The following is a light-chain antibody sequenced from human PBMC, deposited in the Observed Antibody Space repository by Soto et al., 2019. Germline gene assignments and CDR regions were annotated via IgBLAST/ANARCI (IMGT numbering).Light chain of an antibody. V-gene: IGKV3-11*01. Sequence: VMTQAPATLSLSPGERATLSCRASQSVSSYLAWYQQKPGQAPRLLIYDASNRATGIPARFSGSGSGTDFTLTISSLEPEDFAVYYCQQRSNWITFGQGTRLEIK. CDR1: QSVSSY. CDR2: DAS. J-gene: IGKJ5*01. CDR3: QQRSNWIT.